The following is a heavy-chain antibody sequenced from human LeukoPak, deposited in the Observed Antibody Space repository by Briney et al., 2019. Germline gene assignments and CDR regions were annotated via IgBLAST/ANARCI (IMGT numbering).Heavy chain of an antibody. Sequence: GESLRLSCAASGFTVRDNFVSWVRQAPGKGLQWVANIKTDGSEKYYVDSVKGRFTISRDNAKNPLYLQMNSLRAEDTAVYYCATYSSLNRREFQYWGQGTLLTVSS. CDR3: ATYSSLNRREFQY. V-gene: IGHV3-7*01. D-gene: IGHD3-22*01. J-gene: IGHJ1*01. CDR1: GFTVRDNF. CDR2: IKTDGSEK.